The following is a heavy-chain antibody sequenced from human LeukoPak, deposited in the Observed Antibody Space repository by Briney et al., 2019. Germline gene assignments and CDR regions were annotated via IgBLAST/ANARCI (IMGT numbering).Heavy chain of an antibody. Sequence: SVKVSCKASGGTFSSYAISWVRQAPGQGLEWMGGIIPIFGTANYAQKFQGRVTITADESTSTAYMELSSLRSEDTAVYYCARTDIVVVPAANWFDPWGQGTLVTVSS. V-gene: IGHV1-69*13. CDR3: ARTDIVVVPAANWFDP. J-gene: IGHJ5*02. CDR2: IIPIFGTA. D-gene: IGHD2-2*01. CDR1: GGTFSSYA.